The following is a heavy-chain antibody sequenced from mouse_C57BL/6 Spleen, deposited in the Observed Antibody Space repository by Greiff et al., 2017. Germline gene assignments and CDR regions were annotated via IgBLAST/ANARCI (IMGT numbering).Heavy chain of an antibody. Sequence: QVQLQQPGAELVMPGASVKLSCKASGYTFTSYWMHWVKQRPGQGLEWIGEIDPSDSYTNYNQKFKGKSTLTVDKSSSTAYMQLSSLTSEYAAVYNCARMVYYYGSGDYDYWGQGTTLTFSS. J-gene: IGHJ2*01. CDR1: GYTFTSYW. CDR3: ARMVYYYGSGDYDY. D-gene: IGHD1-1*01. V-gene: IGHV1-69*01. CDR2: IDPSDSYT.